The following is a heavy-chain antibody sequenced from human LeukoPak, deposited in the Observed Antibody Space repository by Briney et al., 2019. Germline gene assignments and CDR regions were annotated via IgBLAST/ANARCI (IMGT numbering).Heavy chain of an antibody. CDR3: AKSGSNRFDY. CDR1: GFTFSSYS. Sequence: PGGSLRLSCAASGFTFSSYSINWVRQAPGKGLEWVSSISSSSTYIYYADSVKGRFTISRDNAKNSLYLQMNSLRAEDTAIYYCAKSGSNRFDYWGQGTLVTVSS. J-gene: IGHJ4*02. V-gene: IGHV3-21*04. D-gene: IGHD5-24*01. CDR2: ISSSSTYI.